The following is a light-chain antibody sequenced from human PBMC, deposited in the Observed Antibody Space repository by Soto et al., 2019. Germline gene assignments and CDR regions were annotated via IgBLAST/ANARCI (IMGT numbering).Light chain of an antibody. CDR2: GVS. CDR3: QKYGSSPGT. Sequence: EIVLTQSPGTLSLSPGEGATLSCRASQSIVANYLAWYQQKPGQSPRLLIYGVSSRATGIPDRFSGSGSRTDFTLTINRLEPEDSAVYYCQKYGSSPGTFGQGTKVEIK. CDR1: QSIVANY. V-gene: IGKV3-20*01. J-gene: IGKJ1*01.